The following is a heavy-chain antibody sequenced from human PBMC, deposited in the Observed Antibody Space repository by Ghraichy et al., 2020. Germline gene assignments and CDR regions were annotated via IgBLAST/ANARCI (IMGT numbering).Heavy chain of an antibody. CDR1: GGSISSYY. D-gene: IGHD3-22*01. V-gene: IGHV4-59*01. CDR3: SREISYDSSGYYQFDP. J-gene: IGHJ5*02. CDR2: IYYSGST. Sequence: SETLSLTCTVSGGSISSYYWSWIRQPPGKGLEWIGYIYYSGSTNYNPSLKSRVTISVDTSKNQFSLKLSSVTAADTAVYYCSREISYDSSGYYQFDPWGQGTLDTVAA.